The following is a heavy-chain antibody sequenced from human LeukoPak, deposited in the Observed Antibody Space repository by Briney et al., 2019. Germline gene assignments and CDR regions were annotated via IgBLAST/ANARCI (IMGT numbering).Heavy chain of an antibody. Sequence: SETLSLTCTVSGGSISSSSYYWGWIRQPPGKGLEWIGSVYYSGSTYYNPSLKSRVTISVDTSKNQFSLKLSSVTAADTAVYYCASFAYELAHYYYYYMAVWGKGTTVTISS. CDR1: GGSISSSSYY. J-gene: IGHJ6*03. CDR2: VYYSGST. D-gene: IGHD1-1*01. CDR3: ASFAYELAHYYYYYMAV. V-gene: IGHV4-39*01.